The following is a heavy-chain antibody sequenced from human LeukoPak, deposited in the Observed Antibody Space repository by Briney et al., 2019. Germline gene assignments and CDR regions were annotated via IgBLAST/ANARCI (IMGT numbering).Heavy chain of an antibody. J-gene: IGHJ6*02. CDR3: ARVPPLQQLGTYYYYYYGMDV. Sequence: SETLSLTCTVSGRSLSSYYWSWIRQPPGKGLEWIGYMYYSGSTNYNPSLKSRVTISVDTSKNQFSLKLSSVTAADTAVYYCARVPPLQQLGTYYYYYYGMDVWGQGTTVTVSS. CDR2: MYYSGST. CDR1: GRSLSSYY. D-gene: IGHD6-6*01. V-gene: IGHV4-59*01.